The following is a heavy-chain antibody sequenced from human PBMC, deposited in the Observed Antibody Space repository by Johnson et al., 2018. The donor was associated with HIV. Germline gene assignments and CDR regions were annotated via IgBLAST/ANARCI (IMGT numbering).Heavy chain of an antibody. D-gene: IGHD7-27*01. V-gene: IGHV3-74*02. CDR2: IKSDGSGT. CDR3: AKSPLGRLRVGAFDI. CDR1: GFTFSNYW. Sequence: VQLVESGGGVVRPGGSLRLSCAASGFTFSNYWMHWVRQAPGKGLVWVSRIKSDGSGTSYADSVKGRFTISRDDSQNTLYLQMNSLRAEDTAVYYCAKSPLGRLRVGAFDIWGQGTMVTVSS. J-gene: IGHJ3*02.